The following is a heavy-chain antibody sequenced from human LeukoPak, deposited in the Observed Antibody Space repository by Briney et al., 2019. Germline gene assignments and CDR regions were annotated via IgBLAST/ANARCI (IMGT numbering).Heavy chain of an antibody. V-gene: IGHV4-59*01. CDR2: IYYSGST. CDR3: ARDSGYHYYYYYYGMDV. D-gene: IGHD5-12*01. J-gene: IGHJ6*02. Sequence: SETLSLTCTVSGGSISSYYWSWVRQPPGKGLEWIGYIYYSGSTNYNPSLKSRVTISVDTSKNQFSLKLSSVTAADTAVYYCARDSGYHYYYYYYGMDVWGQGTTVTVSS. CDR1: GGSISSYY.